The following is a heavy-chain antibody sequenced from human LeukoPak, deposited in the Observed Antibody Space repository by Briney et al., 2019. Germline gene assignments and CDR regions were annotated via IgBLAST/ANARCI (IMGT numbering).Heavy chain of an antibody. CDR1: GYTFTSYA. J-gene: IGHJ4*02. CDR2: INAGNGNA. D-gene: IGHD2-2*01. CDR3: ARAYCSSTSCYSPFDS. Sequence: ASVKVSCKASGYTFTSYAMPWVRHAPGQRLECMGWINAGNGNAKYSQKFQGRVTITRDTSASTAYMELNSLRSEDTAVYYCARAYCSSTSCYSPFDSWGQGTLVTVSS. V-gene: IGHV1-3*01.